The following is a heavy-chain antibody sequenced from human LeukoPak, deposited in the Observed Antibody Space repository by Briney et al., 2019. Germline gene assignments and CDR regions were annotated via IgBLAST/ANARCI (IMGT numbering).Heavy chain of an antibody. V-gene: IGHV5-10-1*01. CDR3: ARQDCSGGSCLYGVDV. CDR1: GYSFTSYW. J-gene: IGHJ6*02. CDR2: IDPSDSYT. Sequence: GEPLTISCKGSGYSFTSYWISWVRQMPGKGLEWMGKIDPSDSYTNYSPSFQGHVPISADKSISPAYLQWSSLKASDTAMYYCARQDCSGGSCLYGVDVWGQGTTVTVSS. D-gene: IGHD2-15*01.